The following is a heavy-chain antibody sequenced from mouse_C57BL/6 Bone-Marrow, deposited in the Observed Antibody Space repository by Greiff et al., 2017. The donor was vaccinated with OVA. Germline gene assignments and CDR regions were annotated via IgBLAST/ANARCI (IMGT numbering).Heavy chain of an antibody. V-gene: IGHV1-64*01. CDR3: RAFITTGVEGGFDY. CDR1: GYTFTSYW. J-gene: IGHJ2*01. D-gene: IGHD1-1*01. Sequence: QVQLKQPGAELVKPGASVKLSCKASGYTFTSYWMHWVKQRPGQGLEWIGMIHPNSGSTNYNEKFKSKATLTVDKSSSTAYMQLSSLTSEDSAVYYCRAFITTGVEGGFDYWGQGTTLTVSS. CDR2: IHPNSGST.